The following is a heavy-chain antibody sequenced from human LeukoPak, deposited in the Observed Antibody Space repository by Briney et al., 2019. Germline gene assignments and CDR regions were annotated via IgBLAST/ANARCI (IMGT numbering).Heavy chain of an antibody. J-gene: IGHJ4*02. D-gene: IGHD2-2*01. CDR3: AKLGNRKQNIVVVPANRAIDY. CDR1: GFTFSSYA. CDR2: ISGSGGST. V-gene: IGHV3-23*01. Sequence: GGSLRLSCAASGFTFSSYAMSWVRQAPGKGLEWVSAISGSGGSTYYADSVKGRFTISRDNSKNTLYLQVNSLRAEDTAVYYCAKLGNRKQNIVVVPANRAIDYWGQGTLVTVSS.